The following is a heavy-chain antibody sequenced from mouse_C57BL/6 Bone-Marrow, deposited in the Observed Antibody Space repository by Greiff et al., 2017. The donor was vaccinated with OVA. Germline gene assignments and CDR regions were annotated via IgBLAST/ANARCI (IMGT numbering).Heavy chain of an antibody. CDR2: IDPENGDT. D-gene: IGHD2-3*01. J-gene: IGHJ2*01. CDR3: TTWLLFDY. CDR1: GFNIKDDY. V-gene: IGHV14-4*01. Sequence: VQLKQSGAELVRPGASVKLSCTASGFNIKDDYMHWVKQRPEQGLEWIGWIDPENGDTEYASKFQGQATITADTSSNTAYLQLSSLTSEDTAVYYCTTWLLFDYWGQGTTLTVSS.